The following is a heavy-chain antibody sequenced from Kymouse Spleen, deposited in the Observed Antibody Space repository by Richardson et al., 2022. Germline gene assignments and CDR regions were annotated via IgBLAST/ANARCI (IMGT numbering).Heavy chain of an antibody. CDR1: GGSISSSSYY. J-gene: IGHJ6*02. Sequence: QLQLQESGPGLVKPSETLSLTCTVSGGSISSSSYYWGWIRQPPGKGLEWIGSIYYSGSTYYNPSLKSRVTISVDTSKNQFSLKLSSVTAADTAVYYCARQVDTAMVLYYYYYYGMDVWGQGTTVTVSS. V-gene: IGHV4-39*01. CDR2: IYYSGST. CDR3: ARQVDTAMVLYYYYYYGMDV. D-gene: IGHD5-18,IGHD5-18*01.